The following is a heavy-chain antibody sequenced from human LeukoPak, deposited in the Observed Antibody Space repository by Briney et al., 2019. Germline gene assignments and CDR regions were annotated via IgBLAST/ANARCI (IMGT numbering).Heavy chain of an antibody. V-gene: IGHV3-23*01. CDR1: GLTFSSQA. CDR2: ISGSGGST. Sequence: QPGGSLRLSCAASGLTFSSQAVSWVRQAPGKGLEWVSAISGSGGSTYYADSVKGRFTISRDNSKSSLYLQMNSLRAEDTAVYYGVTNAGQWLVPFDYWGQGSLVTVSS. J-gene: IGHJ4*02. D-gene: IGHD6-19*01. CDR3: VTNAGQWLVPFDY.